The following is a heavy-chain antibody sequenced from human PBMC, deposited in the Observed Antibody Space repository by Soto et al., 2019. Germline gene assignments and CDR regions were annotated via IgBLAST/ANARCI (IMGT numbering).Heavy chain of an antibody. CDR3: AKDYYDFWSGHYYFDY. J-gene: IGHJ4*02. D-gene: IGHD3-3*01. V-gene: IGHV3-23*01. Sequence: EMQLLESGGGLVQPGGSLRLSCAASGFTFSSYAMSWVRQAPGKGLEWVSTIVGSGGTTYYADSVKGRFTVSRDNSKNTRYLQMNSLRAEDTALYYCAKDYYDFWSGHYYFDYWGQGTLVTVSS. CDR1: GFTFSSYA. CDR2: IVGSGGTT.